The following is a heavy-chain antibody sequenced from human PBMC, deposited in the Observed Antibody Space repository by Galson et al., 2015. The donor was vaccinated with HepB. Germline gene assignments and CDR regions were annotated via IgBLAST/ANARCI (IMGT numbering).Heavy chain of an antibody. CDR1: GYTFSGYH. CDR3: ARRHSVTGNDY. J-gene: IGHJ4*02. V-gene: IGHV1-2*02. Sequence: SVKVSCKASGYTFSGYHVHWVRQAPGQGLEWMGWINPNNGDTNYAQTFQGRVTMTRDTSITTAYMELNRLTSDDTAVYYCARRHSVTGNDYWGQGTLVTVSS. CDR2: INPNNGDT. D-gene: IGHD7-27*01.